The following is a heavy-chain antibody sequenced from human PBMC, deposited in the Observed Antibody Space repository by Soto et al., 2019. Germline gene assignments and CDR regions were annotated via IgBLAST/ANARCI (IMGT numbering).Heavy chain of an antibody. CDR2: ISQVGRA. CDR1: GDSFGGYF. Sequence: SATLSLTCDVSGDSFGGYFCNWLRQPPGKGLEWIGEISQVGRARYNPSLETRINISVDTSKTQFSLNLTSVTDADTAVYYCARGYGYFRQWGQGALVTVS. D-gene: IGHD4-17*01. CDR3: ARGYGYFRQ. J-gene: IGHJ4*02. V-gene: IGHV4-34*01.